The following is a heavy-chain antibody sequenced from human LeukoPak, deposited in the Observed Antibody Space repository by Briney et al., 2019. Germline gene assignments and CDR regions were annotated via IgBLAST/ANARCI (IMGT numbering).Heavy chain of an antibody. V-gene: IGHV3-74*01. CDR1: GFTFSRYW. J-gene: IGHJ4*02. CDR2: INPDGSTT. D-gene: IGHD1-26*01. Sequence: QSGGSLRLSCAASGFTFSRYWMHWVRQAPGKGLVWVSRINPDGSTTSYADSVKGRFTTSRDNAKNTLYLQMNSLRAEDTAVYYCARVSVGAYQYDYWGQGTLVTVSS. CDR3: ARVSVGAYQYDY.